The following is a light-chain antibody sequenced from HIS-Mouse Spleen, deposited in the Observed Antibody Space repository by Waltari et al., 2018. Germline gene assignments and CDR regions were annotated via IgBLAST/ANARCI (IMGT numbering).Light chain of an antibody. V-gene: IGLV3-10*01. CDR2: EDS. CDR3: YSTDSSGNHRV. Sequence: SYALTQPPSLSVSPGQTARITCSGDPLPKQYAYWDQQKSGQAPELVIHEDSKRPSGIPDRVSGSSSGTMATLTISGAQVEDEADYYCYSTDSSGNHRVFGGGTKLTVL. J-gene: IGLJ2*01. CDR1: PLPKQY.